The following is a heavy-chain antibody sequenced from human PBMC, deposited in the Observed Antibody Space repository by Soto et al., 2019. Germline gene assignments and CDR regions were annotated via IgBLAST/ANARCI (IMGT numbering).Heavy chain of an antibody. Sequence: WASVKVSCKASGGTFSSYAISWVRQAPGQGLEWMGGIIPIFGTANYAQKFQGRVTITADESTSTAYMELSSLRSEDTAVYYCARGVRNIVVVPAARGWFDPWGQGTLVTVSS. CDR2: IIPIFGTA. D-gene: IGHD2-2*01. CDR3: ARGVRNIVVVPAARGWFDP. CDR1: GGTFSSYA. V-gene: IGHV1-69*13. J-gene: IGHJ5*02.